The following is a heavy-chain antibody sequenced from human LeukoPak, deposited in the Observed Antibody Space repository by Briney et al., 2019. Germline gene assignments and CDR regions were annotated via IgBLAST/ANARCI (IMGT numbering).Heavy chain of an antibody. V-gene: IGHV3-49*04. CDR2: IRSKAYGGTS. CDR1: GFTFSNYA. J-gene: IGHJ4*02. Sequence: GGSLRLSCAASGFTFSNYAMSWVRQAPGKGLECVGFIRSKAYGGTSEYAASVKGRFAISRDDSKSIAYLQMNSLKTEDTAVYYCTRVVVGATTGPQALDYWGQGTLVTVSS. CDR3: TRVVVGATTGPQALDY. D-gene: IGHD1-26*01.